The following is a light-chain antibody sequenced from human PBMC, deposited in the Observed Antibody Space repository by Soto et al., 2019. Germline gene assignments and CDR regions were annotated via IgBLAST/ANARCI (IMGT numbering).Light chain of an antibody. V-gene: IGKV3-15*01. Sequence: IVMTQSPATLSVSPGERATLSCRASQYVSSKLAWHQQKPGQAPRLLIYGASTRATGIPARFSGSGSGTEFTLTISSLQSEDFAVYYCQQYNNWPPWTFGQGTKVDIK. J-gene: IGKJ1*01. CDR1: QYVSSK. CDR2: GAS. CDR3: QQYNNWPPWT.